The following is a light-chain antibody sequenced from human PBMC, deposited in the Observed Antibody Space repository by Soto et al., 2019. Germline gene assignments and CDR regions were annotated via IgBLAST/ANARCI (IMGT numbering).Light chain of an antibody. CDR2: AAS. CDR1: QGISSY. Sequence: AIRMTQSPSSLSASTGDRVTITCRASQGISSYLAWYQQKPGKAPKLLIYAASSLQSGVPSRFSGGGSGTEFTLTISSLQPDDFATYYCQQYYSYPRLTFGGGTKVDIK. CDR3: QQYYSYPRLT. V-gene: IGKV1-8*01. J-gene: IGKJ4*01.